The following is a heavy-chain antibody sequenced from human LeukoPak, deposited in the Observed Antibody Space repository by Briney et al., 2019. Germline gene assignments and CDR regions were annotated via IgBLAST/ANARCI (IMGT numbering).Heavy chain of an antibody. J-gene: IGHJ4*02. Sequence: PSETLSLTCTVSGGSISSGSYYWSWIRQPAGKGLEWIGRIYTSGSTNYNPSLKSRVTISVDTSKNQFSLKLSSVTAADTAVYYCAVGGIVVVPAAIVPFDYWGQGTLVTVSS. CDR1: GGSISSGSYY. CDR3: AVGGIVVVPAAIVPFDY. V-gene: IGHV4-61*02. CDR2: IYTSGST. D-gene: IGHD2-2*02.